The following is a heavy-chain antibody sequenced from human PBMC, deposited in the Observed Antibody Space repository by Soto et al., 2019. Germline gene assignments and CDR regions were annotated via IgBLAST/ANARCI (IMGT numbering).Heavy chain of an antibody. V-gene: IGHV1-2*04. Sequence: ASVKVSCKASGYSFTDYHIHGVLQSPLQWLDWLGRINPKSGGTSTAQKFQGWVTMTTDTSISTASMELTRLTSDDTAIYYCARGDSTDCSNGVCSFFYNHDMDVWGQGTTVTVSS. CDR3: ARGDSTDCSNGVCSFFYNHDMDV. CDR2: INPKSGGT. D-gene: IGHD2-8*01. J-gene: IGHJ6*02. CDR1: GYSFTDYH.